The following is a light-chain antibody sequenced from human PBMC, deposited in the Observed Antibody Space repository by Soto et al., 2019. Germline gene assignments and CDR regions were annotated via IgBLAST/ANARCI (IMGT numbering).Light chain of an antibody. J-gene: IGLJ1*01. Sequence: QSVLTQPASVSGSPGQSITISCTGTSSDFDIYKYVSWYQQHPGKAPKLMIYQVTNRPSGVSNRFSGSTSGNTASLTISGLRAEDEADYYCCSYTSSINYVFGTGTKVTVL. CDR3: CSYTSSINYV. V-gene: IGLV2-14*01. CDR2: QVT. CDR1: SSDFDIYKY.